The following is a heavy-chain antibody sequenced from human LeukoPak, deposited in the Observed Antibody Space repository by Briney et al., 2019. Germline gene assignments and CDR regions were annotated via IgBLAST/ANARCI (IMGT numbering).Heavy chain of an antibody. Sequence: GGSLRLSCAASGFTFSSYWMHWVRQAPGKGLVWVSRINSDGSSTSYADSVKGRFTISRDNAKNTLYLQMNSLRAEDTALYYCASTILEGYYYDSSGPHKYWGQGTLVTVSS. V-gene: IGHV3-74*01. D-gene: IGHD3-22*01. CDR3: ASTILEGYYYDSSGPHKY. CDR1: GFTFSSYW. CDR2: INSDGSST. J-gene: IGHJ4*02.